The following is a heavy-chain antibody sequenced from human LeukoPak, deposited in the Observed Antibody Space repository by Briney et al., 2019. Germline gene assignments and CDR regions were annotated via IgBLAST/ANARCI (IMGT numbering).Heavy chain of an antibody. V-gene: IGHV4-61*02. J-gene: IGHJ4*02. D-gene: IGHD4-23*01. CDR1: GGSISSSSYY. CDR3: ARGVTVVNFDF. CDR2: IYTSGSI. Sequence: KSSETLSLTCTVSGGSISSSSYYWSWIRQPAGKGLEWIGRIYTSGSINYNPSLKSRVTISVDTSKNQSSLKLSSVTAADTAVYCCARGVTVVNFDFWGQGTLVTVSS.